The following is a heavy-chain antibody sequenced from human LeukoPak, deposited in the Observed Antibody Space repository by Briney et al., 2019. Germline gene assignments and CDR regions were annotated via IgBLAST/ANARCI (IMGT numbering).Heavy chain of an antibody. Sequence: SGTLSLTCAVSGGSISSSNWWTWVRQPPGKGLEWIGEIYHSGSTYYNPSLKSRVTISVDTSKNQFSLKLSSVTAADTAVYYCARAYCSGGSCYSSDAFDIWGQGTMVTVSS. CDR1: GGSISSSNW. D-gene: IGHD2-15*01. CDR3: ARAYCSGGSCYSSDAFDI. J-gene: IGHJ3*02. V-gene: IGHV4-4*02. CDR2: IYHSGST.